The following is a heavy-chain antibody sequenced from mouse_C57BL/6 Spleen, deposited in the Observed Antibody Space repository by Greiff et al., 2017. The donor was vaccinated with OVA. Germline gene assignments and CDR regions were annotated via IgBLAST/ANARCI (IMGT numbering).Heavy chain of an antibody. D-gene: IGHD1-1*01. CDR1: GYTFTSYW. Sequence: VQLQQPGAELVKPGASVKLSCKASGYTFTSYWVHWVKQRPGQGLEWIGMIHTNRGSTNYTEKFKSKATLTVDNSSSTAYMLLSSLTSEDSAVYYCSREESTTVLPNRYFDVWGTGTTVTVSS. J-gene: IGHJ1*03. CDR3: SREESTTVLPNRYFDV. V-gene: IGHV1-64*01. CDR2: IHTNRGST.